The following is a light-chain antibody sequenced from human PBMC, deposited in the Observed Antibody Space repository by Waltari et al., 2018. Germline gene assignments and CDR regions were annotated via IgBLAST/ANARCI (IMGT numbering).Light chain of an antibody. Sequence: EIVLTQSPGTLSLSPGEGATLSCRASRSVGTSLAWYQHRPGQAPRLLIYGASRRATDIPDRFSGGGSETDFTLTISYLAPEDFAEYYCQQYTRPLPFTFGGGTRLVI. CDR2: GAS. V-gene: IGKV3-20*01. CDR1: RSVGTS. CDR3: QQYTRPLPFT. J-gene: IGKJ4*01.